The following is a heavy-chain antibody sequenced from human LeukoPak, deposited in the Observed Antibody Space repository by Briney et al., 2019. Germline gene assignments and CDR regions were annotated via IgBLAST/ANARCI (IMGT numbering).Heavy chain of an antibody. V-gene: IGHV3-15*01. D-gene: IGHD6-13*01. CDR1: GFTFINAW. J-gene: IGHJ6*02. CDR3: TAAGIAWYYYYAMDV. Sequence: PGGSLRLSCAASGFTFINAWMSWVRQAPGKGLEWVGRIKSKTDGGKTDYAEPVKGRLTISRDDSKNTLYLQMHSLENEDTAVYYCTAAGIAWYYYYAMDVWGQGTTVTVSS. CDR2: IKSKTDGGKT.